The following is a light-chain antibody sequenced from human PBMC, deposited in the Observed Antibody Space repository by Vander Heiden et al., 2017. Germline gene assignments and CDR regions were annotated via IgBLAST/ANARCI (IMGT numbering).Light chain of an antibody. CDR3: QQYYSTPPYT. Sequence: DIVMPQSPDSLASSLGDRATLNRTASQKVLYSSNNKNYLAWYQQKPGQPPKLLIYWAPTRESGVPDRFSGSGSGTDFTLTISSLQAEDVAVYYCQQYYSTPPYTFGQGTKLEIK. J-gene: IGKJ2*01. V-gene: IGKV4-1*01. CDR1: QKVLYSSNNKNY. CDR2: WAP.